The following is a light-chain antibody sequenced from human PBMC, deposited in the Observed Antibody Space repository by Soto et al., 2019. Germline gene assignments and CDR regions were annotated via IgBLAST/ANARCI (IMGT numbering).Light chain of an antibody. V-gene: IGKV1-5*03. CDR2: KAS. Sequence: DIRMTQSPSTLSASLGDRVTITCRASQSISSWLAWYQQKPGKAPKLLIYKASSLQSGVPSRFSGSGSGTEFTLTISSLQPDDFATYYCHQYKTYWTFGHGTKVDTK. J-gene: IGKJ1*01. CDR1: QSISSW. CDR3: HQYKTYWT.